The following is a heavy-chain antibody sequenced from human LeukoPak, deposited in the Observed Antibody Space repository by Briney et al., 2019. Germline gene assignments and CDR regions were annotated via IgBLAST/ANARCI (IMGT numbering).Heavy chain of an antibody. CDR2: IRYDGSNK. CDR3: ANTGAGTSSYFYYYMDV. Sequence: GGSLRLSCAASGFTFSSYGMQWVRQAPGKGLEWVAFIRYDGSNKYYVDSVKGRFTISRDNSKDTLYLQMNSLRAEDTAVYYCANTGAGTSSYFYYYMDVWGKGTTVTVSS. V-gene: IGHV3-30*02. CDR1: GFTFSSYG. D-gene: IGHD2-2*01. J-gene: IGHJ6*03.